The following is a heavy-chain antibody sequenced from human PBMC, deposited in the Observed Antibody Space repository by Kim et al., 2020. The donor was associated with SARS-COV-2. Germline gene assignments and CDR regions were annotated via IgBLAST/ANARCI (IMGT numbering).Heavy chain of an antibody. CDR2: ISHGGST. D-gene: IGHD3-3*01. CDR1: GGSFSGYY. CDR3: ARDAGIFMGWYYYYYGLDV. Sequence: SETLSLTCAVYGGSFSGYYWSWIRQPPGKGLEWMWEISHGGSTNYNPSLKRRVTISVDTSKNQFSLKLSSVTAADTAVYYCARDAGIFMGWYYYYYGLDV. J-gene: IGHJ6*01. V-gene: IGHV4-34*01.